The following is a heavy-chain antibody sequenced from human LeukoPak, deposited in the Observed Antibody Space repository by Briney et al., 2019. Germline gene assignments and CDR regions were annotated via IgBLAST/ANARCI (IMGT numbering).Heavy chain of an antibody. Sequence: SETLSLTCTVAGGSVSTYYWSWIRQSAGKGLEWIGHISTSGSTTYNPSLKSRVTMSVDTSKNQFSLKLSSVTAADTAVYYCAREATIVGATIIWGQGTLVTVSS. CDR2: ISTSGST. D-gene: IGHD1-26*01. CDR3: AREATIVGATII. CDR1: GGSVSTYY. J-gene: IGHJ4*02. V-gene: IGHV4-4*07.